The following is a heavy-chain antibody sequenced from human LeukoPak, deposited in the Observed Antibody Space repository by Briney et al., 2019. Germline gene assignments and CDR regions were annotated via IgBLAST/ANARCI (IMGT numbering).Heavy chain of an antibody. V-gene: IGHV3-23*01. CDR2: ISGSGGST. Sequence: GGFLRLSCAASGFTFSSYAMSWVRQAPGKGLEWVSAISGSGGSTYYADSVKGRFTISRDNSKNTLYLQMNSLRAEDTAVYYCAKPPSGVYYYDSSGYYPFDYWGQGTLVTVSS. CDR3: AKPPSGVYYYDSSGYYPFDY. CDR1: GFTFSSYA. D-gene: IGHD3-22*01. J-gene: IGHJ4*02.